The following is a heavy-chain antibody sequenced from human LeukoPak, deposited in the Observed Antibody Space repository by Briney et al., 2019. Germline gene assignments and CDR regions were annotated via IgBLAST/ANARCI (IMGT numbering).Heavy chain of an antibody. J-gene: IGHJ4*02. CDR1: GFTFSSYA. V-gene: IGHV3-23*01. CDR3: AKAPVTPCSGEYCYPFVY. Sequence: GGSLRLSCAASGFTFSSYAMSWVRQGPGKGLEWVSAISVSGNTYHADSVKGRFTISRDSSKTTLYLQMNSLRAGAAAVYYCAKAPVTPCSGEYCYPFVYWSQGTLVTVSS. D-gene: IGHD2-15*01. CDR2: ISVSGNT.